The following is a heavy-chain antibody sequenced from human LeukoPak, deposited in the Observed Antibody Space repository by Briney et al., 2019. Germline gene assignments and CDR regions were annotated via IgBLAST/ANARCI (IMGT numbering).Heavy chain of an antibody. J-gene: IGHJ4*02. V-gene: IGHV3-21*01. D-gene: IGHD3-3*01. Sequence: GGSLRLSCAASGFSFSSYSMNWVRQAPGKGLEWVSSISSSSSYIYYADSVKGRFTISRDNAKNSLYLQMNSLRAEDTAVYYYARDRNVLRFLEWLFEGDYWGQGTLVTVSS. CDR1: GFSFSSYS. CDR2: ISSSSSYI. CDR3: ARDRNVLRFLEWLFEGDY.